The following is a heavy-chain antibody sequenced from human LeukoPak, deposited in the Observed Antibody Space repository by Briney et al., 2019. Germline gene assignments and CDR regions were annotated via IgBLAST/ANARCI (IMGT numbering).Heavy chain of an antibody. CDR2: ISGSSIYI. Sequence: GESLRLSCAASGFTFSTYSVNWVRQAPGKGLEWVSSISGSSIYIYYADSVKGRFTISRDNAKNSLYLQMNSLRAEGTAVYYCARDPPYYDSSGYYYDYWGQGTLVTVSS. D-gene: IGHD3-22*01. CDR3: ARDPPYYDSSGYYYDY. CDR1: GFTFSTYS. V-gene: IGHV3-21*01. J-gene: IGHJ4*02.